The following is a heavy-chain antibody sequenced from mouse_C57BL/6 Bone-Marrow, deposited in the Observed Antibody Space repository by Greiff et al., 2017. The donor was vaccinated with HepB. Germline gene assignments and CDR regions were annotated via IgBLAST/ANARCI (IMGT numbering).Heavy chain of an antibody. J-gene: IGHJ4*01. D-gene: IGHD2-4*01. Sequence: QVQLQQPGAELVKPGASVKLSCKASGYTFTSYWMHWVKQRPGQGLEWIGMIHPNSGSTNYNEKFKSKATLTVDKSSSTAYMQLSSLTSEDSAVYYCARVRDELRRGYAMDYWGQGTSVTVSS. CDR1: GYTFTSYW. CDR3: ARVRDELRRGYAMDY. V-gene: IGHV1-64*01. CDR2: IHPNSGST.